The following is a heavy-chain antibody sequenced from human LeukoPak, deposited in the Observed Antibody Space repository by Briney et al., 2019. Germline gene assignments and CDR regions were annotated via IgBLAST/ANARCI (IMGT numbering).Heavy chain of an antibody. D-gene: IGHD6-6*01. J-gene: IGHJ4*02. CDR2: INGNGGSR. Sequence: GGSLRLSCAASGFTFSTYAMSWVRHAPGKGLEWVSGINGNGGSRGYAASVKGRFTISRDNANNSLYLQMNSLRAEDTALYYCARGSSFHNYWGQGTLVTVSS. V-gene: IGHV3-20*04. CDR1: GFTFSTYA. CDR3: ARGSSFHNY.